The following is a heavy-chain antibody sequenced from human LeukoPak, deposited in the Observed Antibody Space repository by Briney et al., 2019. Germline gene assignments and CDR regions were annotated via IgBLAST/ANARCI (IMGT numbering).Heavy chain of an antibody. D-gene: IGHD6-13*01. CDR3: ARGESDSSSWYLFDY. CDR1: GYTFTGYY. J-gene: IGHJ4*02. Sequence: ASVKVSCQASGYTFTGYYMHWVRPAPGQGLEWMGWINPNSGGTHYAQKFQGRVTMTRDTSISTAYMELSRLRSDDTAVYYCARGESDSSSWYLFDYWGQGTLVTVSS. V-gene: IGHV1-2*02. CDR2: INPNSGGT.